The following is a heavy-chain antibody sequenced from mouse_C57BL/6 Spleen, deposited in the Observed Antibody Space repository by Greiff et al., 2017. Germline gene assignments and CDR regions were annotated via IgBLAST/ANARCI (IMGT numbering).Heavy chain of an antibody. J-gene: IGHJ1*03. D-gene: IGHD1-1*01. V-gene: IGHV2-2*01. CDR3: AIYYGSSYDWYFDV. CDR1: GFSLTSYG. CDR2: IWSGGST. Sequence: VHLVESGPGLVQPSQSLSITCTVSGFSLTSYGVHWVRQSPGKGLEWLGVIWSGGSTDYNAAFISRLSISKDNSKSQVFFKMNSLQADDTAIYYCAIYYGSSYDWYFDVWGTGTTVTVSS.